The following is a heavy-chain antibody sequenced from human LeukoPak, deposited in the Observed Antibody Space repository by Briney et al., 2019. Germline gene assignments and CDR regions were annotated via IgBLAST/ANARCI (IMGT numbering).Heavy chain of an antibody. J-gene: IGHJ4*02. CDR2: IHENGGNT. V-gene: IGHV3-23*01. Sequence: GGSLRLSCVASGFTFSSHAMTWVRQAPGKGLQWVSSIHENGGNTYYADSVKGRFTISRDNSKNTLYLQMNSLRAEDTAVYYCAKDHRVLLWFGEFFDYWGQGTLVTVSS. D-gene: IGHD3-10*01. CDR3: AKDHRVLLWFGEFFDY. CDR1: GFTFSSHA.